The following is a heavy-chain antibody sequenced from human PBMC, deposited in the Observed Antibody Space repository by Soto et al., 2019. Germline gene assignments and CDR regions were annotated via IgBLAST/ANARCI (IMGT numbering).Heavy chain of an antibody. J-gene: IGHJ4*02. CDR2: IYYSGNT. CDR3: ARHRSSGWYVDFDY. V-gene: IGHV4-39*01. Sequence: IRQSPGKGLEWIGSIYYSGNTQYNPSLKSRVTISVDTSKSQFSLNLTSVTAADTAVYYCARHRSSGWYVDFDYWGQGTLVTVSS. D-gene: IGHD6-19*01.